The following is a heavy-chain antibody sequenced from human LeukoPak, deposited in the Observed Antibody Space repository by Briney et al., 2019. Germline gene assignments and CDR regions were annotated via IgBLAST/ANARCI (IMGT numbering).Heavy chain of an antibody. CDR3: ARAHTTVTRFNYYYYMDV. J-gene: IGHJ6*03. CDR1: GFTFDDYG. D-gene: IGHD4-17*01. CDR2: INWNGGST. V-gene: IGHV3-20*04. Sequence: GGSLRLSCAASGFTFDDYGMSWVRQAPGKGLEWVSGINWNGGSTGYADSVKGRFTISRDNAKNSLYLQMNSLRAEDTALYYCARAHTTVTRFNYYYYMDVWGKGTTVTVSS.